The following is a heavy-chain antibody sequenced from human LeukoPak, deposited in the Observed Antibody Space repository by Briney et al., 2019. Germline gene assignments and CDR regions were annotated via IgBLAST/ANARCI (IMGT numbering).Heavy chain of an antibody. CDR2: ISSSSSHI. CDR3: AMFRGVKNYYYMDV. V-gene: IGHV3-21*01. J-gene: IGHJ6*03. D-gene: IGHD3-10*01. CDR1: GFTFSSYS. Sequence: GGSLRLSCAASGFTFSSYSMNWVRQAPGKGLEWVSSISSSSSHISCADSVKGRFAISRDNAKNSLFLQMNSLRAEDTAVCYCAMFRGVKNYYYMDVWGKGTTVTVSS.